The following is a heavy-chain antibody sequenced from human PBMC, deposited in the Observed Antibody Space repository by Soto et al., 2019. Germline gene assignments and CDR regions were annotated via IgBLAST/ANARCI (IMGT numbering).Heavy chain of an antibody. D-gene: IGHD3-22*01. V-gene: IGHV1-18*01. CDR1: GSTFTSYG. Sequence: ASVKVSCKASGSTFTSYGISWVRQPPGQGLEWMGWISAYNGNTNYAQKLQGRVTMTTDTSSCTADIELRSLRSDDTAVYYCASAHYDSSGYYYYYYGMDVWGQGTTVTVSS. CDR3: ASAHYDSSGYYYYYYGMDV. J-gene: IGHJ6*02. CDR2: ISAYNGNT.